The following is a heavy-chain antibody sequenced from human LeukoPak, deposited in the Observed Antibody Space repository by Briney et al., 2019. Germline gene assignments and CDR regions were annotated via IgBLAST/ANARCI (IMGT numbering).Heavy chain of an antibody. CDR2: IYPGDSDT. V-gene: IGHV5-51*01. Sequence: GESLKISCKGSGYSFTAYWIAWVRQMPGKGLEWMGIIYPGDSDTTYSPSFQGQVTISADKSVSTAYLQWSSLKTSASAMYYCARDYSGYDTWGQGTLVTVSS. D-gene: IGHD5-12*01. J-gene: IGHJ5*02. CDR3: ARDYSGYDT. CDR1: GYSFTAYW.